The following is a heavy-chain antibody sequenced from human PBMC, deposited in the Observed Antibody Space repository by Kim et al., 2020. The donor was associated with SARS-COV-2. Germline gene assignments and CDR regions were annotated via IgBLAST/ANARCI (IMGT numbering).Heavy chain of an antibody. D-gene: IGHD3-10*01. J-gene: IGHJ4*02. V-gene: IGHV3-15*01. CDR1: GFTFSNAW. CDR2: IKSKTDGGTT. CDR3: TTDPRNTKYGSGSYYY. Sequence: GGSLRLSCAASGFTFSNAWMSWVRQAPGKGLEWVGRIKSKTDGGTTDYAAPVKGRFTISRDDSKNTLYLQMNSLKTEDTAVYYCTTDPRNTKYGSGSYYYWGQGTLVTVSS.